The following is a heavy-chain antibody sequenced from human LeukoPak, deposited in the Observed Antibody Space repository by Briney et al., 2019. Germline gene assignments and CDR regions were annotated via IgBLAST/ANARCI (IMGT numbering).Heavy chain of an antibody. Sequence: PSETLSLTCAVSGASISSYYWSWIRQPPGKGLEWIGYLYFTENTNYNPSLKSRVTILADTSKNQFSLKLDSVTAADTAVYYCARLLASYSSGWPYYFDYWGQGILVTVSS. CDR3: ARLLASYSSGWPYYFDY. V-gene: IGHV4-59*08. D-gene: IGHD6-19*01. J-gene: IGHJ4*02. CDR1: GASISSYY. CDR2: LYFTENT.